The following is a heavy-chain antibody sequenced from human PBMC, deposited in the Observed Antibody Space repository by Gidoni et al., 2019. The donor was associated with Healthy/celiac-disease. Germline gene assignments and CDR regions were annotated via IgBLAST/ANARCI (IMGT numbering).Heavy chain of an antibody. V-gene: IGHV3-9*01. Sequence: EVQLVESGEGLVQPGRSLRLSCAASGFTFADYAMHWVRQAPGKGLEWVSGISWNSGSIGYADSVKGRFTISRDNAKNSLYLQMNSLRAEDTALYYCAKDDYGDLQRAFDIWGQGTMVTVSS. CDR3: AKDDYGDLQRAFDI. CDR1: GFTFADYA. D-gene: IGHD4-17*01. CDR2: ISWNSGSI. J-gene: IGHJ3*02.